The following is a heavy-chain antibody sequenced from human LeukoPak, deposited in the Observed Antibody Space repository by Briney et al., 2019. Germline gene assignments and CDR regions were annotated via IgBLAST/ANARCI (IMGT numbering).Heavy chain of an antibody. D-gene: IGHD2-2*02. J-gene: IGHJ4*02. V-gene: IGHV3-48*01. CDR2: ISSSSTSI. CDR3: AKLGYCSSISCYILDY. CDR1: GFTFSTYS. Sequence: GGSLRLSCAASGFTFSTYSMNWVRQAPGKGLEWISYISSSSTSIYYADSVKGRFTISRDNAKNSLYLQINSLRAEDTAVYYCAKLGYCSSISCYILDYWGQGTLVTVSS.